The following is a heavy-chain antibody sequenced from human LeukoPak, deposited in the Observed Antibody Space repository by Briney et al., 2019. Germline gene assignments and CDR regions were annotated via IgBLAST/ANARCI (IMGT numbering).Heavy chain of an antibody. J-gene: IGHJ4*02. CDR3: AKDGTLDSSGYYDFDY. CDR1: GFTFSSYG. Sequence: GGSLRLSCAASGFTFSSYGMHWVRQAPGKGLEWVAFIRYDGSNKYYADYVKGRFTISRDNSKNTLYLQMNSLRAEDTAVYYCAKDGTLDSSGYYDFDYWGQGTLVTVSS. D-gene: IGHD3-22*01. V-gene: IGHV3-30*02. CDR2: IRYDGSNK.